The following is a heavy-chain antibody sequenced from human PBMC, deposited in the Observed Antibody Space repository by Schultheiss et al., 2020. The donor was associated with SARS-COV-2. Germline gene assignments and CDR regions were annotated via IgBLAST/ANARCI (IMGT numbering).Heavy chain of an antibody. D-gene: IGHD3-10*01. V-gene: IGHV3-66*01. CDR3: AKDYYGSGTYPDY. Sequence: GGSLRLSCAASGFTVSSNYMSWVRQAPGKGLEWVSVIYSGGSTYYADSVKGRFTIYRDNAKNSLYLQMNSLRAEDTAVYYCAKDYYGSGTYPDYWGQGTLVTVSS. J-gene: IGHJ4*02. CDR2: IYSGGST. CDR1: GFTVSSNY.